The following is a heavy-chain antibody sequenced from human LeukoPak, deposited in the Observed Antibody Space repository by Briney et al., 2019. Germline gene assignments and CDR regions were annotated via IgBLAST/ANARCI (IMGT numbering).Heavy chain of an antibody. D-gene: IGHD1-26*01. CDR1: GFTFSSSW. J-gene: IGHJ4*02. V-gene: IGHV3-7*01. Sequence: PGGSLRLSCAASGFTFSSSWMTWVRQAPGKGLEWVASIKDDGRDKYYVDSVKVRFTISRDNARNSAFLQMNSLRAEDTAVYYCARDPGRGFDYWGQGALVTVSS. CDR3: ARDPGRGFDY. CDR2: IKDDGRDK.